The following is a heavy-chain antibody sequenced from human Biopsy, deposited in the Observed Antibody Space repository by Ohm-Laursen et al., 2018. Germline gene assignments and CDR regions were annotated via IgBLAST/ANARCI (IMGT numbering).Heavy chain of an antibody. D-gene: IGHD2-15*01. CDR3: GNEVHGRDY. CDR2: INQAGTT. CDR1: GKTFSDYQ. J-gene: IGHJ4*02. Sequence: SVTLSLTCAVFGKTFSDYQWSWIRQPPGKGLEWIGQINQAGTTNYNPSLKRRVSISADASKYECSLRLTSVTAADTAVYLCGNEVHGRDYWGLGAQVTVSS. V-gene: IGHV4-34*08.